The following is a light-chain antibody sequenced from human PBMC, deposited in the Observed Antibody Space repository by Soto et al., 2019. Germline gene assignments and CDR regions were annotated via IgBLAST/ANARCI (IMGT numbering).Light chain of an antibody. V-gene: IGKV1-27*01. CDR1: QGITNY. CDR3: QKYNCAPFT. CDR2: AAS. Sequence: DIQMTQSPSSLSSSVGDRVTITCRASQGITNYLAWYQQKPGKVPKLLIYAASSLQSGVPSRISGSGSGTDFTLTISSLPPEDVATYYCQKYNCAPFTFGPGTKVDIK. J-gene: IGKJ3*01.